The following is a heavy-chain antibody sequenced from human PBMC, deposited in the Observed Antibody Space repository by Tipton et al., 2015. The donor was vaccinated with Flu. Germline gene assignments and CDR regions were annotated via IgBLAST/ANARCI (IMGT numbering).Heavy chain of an antibody. CDR2: IYHSGST. V-gene: IGHV4-38-2*01. J-gene: IGHJ6*02. Sequence: TLSLTCAVSGYSISSGYYWGWIRQPPGKGLEWIGSIYHSGSTYYNPSLKSRVTISVDTSKNQFSLKLSSVTAADTAVYYCARAKIQDYDILTGLPAYYYYGMDVWGQGTTVTVSS. CDR1: GYSISSGYY. CDR3: ARAKIQDYDILTGLPAYYYYGMDV. D-gene: IGHD3-9*01.